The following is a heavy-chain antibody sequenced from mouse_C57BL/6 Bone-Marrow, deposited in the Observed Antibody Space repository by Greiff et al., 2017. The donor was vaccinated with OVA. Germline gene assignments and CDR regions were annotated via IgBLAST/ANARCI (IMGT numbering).Heavy chain of an antibody. CDR3: AHDYDGAMDY. CDR1: GYTFTSYW. V-gene: IGHV1-69*01. Sequence: QVQLQQPGAELVMPGASVKLSCKASGYTFTSYWMHWVKQRPGQGLEWIGELDPSDSYTNYNQKFKGKSTLTVDKSSSTAYMQLSSLTSEDSAGDYCAHDYDGAMDYWGQGTSVTVSS. D-gene: IGHD2-4*01. J-gene: IGHJ4*01. CDR2: LDPSDSYT.